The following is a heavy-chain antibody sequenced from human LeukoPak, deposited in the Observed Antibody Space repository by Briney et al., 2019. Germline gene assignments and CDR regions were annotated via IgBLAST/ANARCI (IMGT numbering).Heavy chain of an antibody. CDR1: GGTFSSYA. Sequence: SVKVSCKASGGTFSSYAISWVRQAPGQGLEWMGGIIPIFGTANYAQKFQGRVTITADKSTSTAYMELSSLRAEDTAVYYCAKSLDRRSGSLTGYFFDPWGQGTLVTVSS. J-gene: IGHJ5*02. D-gene: IGHD1-26*01. V-gene: IGHV1-69*06. CDR3: AKSLDRRSGSLTGYFFDP. CDR2: IIPIFGTA.